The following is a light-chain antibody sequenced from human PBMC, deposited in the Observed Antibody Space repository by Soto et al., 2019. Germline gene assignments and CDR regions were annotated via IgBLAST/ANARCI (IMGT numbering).Light chain of an antibody. CDR3: SSYAGSNNFVL. Sequence: QSALTQPPSASGSPGQSVIISCSGTSSDVGGYNYVSWYRQYPGKAPKLMIYEVTKRPAGVPDRLSGSKFGNTASLTVSGLQDEDEATYYCSSYAGSNNFVLFGGGTQLTVL. CDR2: EVT. J-gene: IGLJ2*01. CDR1: SSDVGGYNY. V-gene: IGLV2-8*01.